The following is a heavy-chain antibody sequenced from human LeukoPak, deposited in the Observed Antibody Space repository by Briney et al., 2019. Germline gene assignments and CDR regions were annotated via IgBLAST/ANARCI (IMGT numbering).Heavy chain of an antibody. D-gene: IGHD6-19*01. CDR3: ARETVAGTFDQ. Sequence: GGSLRLSCGVGGFTLSDYYISWIRQAPGKGLKWVSDISSRDGTIHFADSVRGRFTISWDNAKNSLYLQVNSLRVDDTAVYYCARETVAGTFDQWGQGTLVTVSS. V-gene: IGHV3-11*01. CDR2: ISSRDGTI. J-gene: IGHJ4*02. CDR1: GFTLSDYY.